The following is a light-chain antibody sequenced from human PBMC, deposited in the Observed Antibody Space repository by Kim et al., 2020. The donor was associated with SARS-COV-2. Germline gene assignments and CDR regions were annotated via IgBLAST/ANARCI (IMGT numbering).Light chain of an antibody. Sequence: GQSVTISCSGSSSNIGSRYVYWYKQVPGSAPKLLIYTNSQRPSGVPDRFSGTKSGTSASLAISGLRSEDEADYYCAAWDDSVSGPVFGGGTKVTVL. CDR1: SSNIGSRY. CDR2: TNS. CDR3: AAWDDSVSGPV. J-gene: IGLJ3*02. V-gene: IGLV1-47*01.